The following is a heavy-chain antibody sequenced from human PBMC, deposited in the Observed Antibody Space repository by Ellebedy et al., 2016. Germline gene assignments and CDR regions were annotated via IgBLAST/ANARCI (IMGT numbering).Heavy chain of an antibody. CDR2: MNPNSGNT. J-gene: IGHJ3*02. D-gene: IGHD3-22*01. Sequence: ASVKVSCKASGYTFTSYDINWVRQATGQGLEWMGWMNPNSGNTGYAQKFQGRVTITADKSTSTAYMELSSLRSEDTAVYYCARGRLYDSSGYYYVDAFDIWGQGTMVTVSS. CDR1: GYTFTSYD. CDR3: ARGRLYDSSGYYYVDAFDI. V-gene: IGHV1-8*01.